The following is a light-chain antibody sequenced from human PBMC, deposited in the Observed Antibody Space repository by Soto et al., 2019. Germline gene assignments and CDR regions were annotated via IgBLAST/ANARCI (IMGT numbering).Light chain of an antibody. CDR2: EVS. Sequence: QSALTQPASVSGSPGQAITISCTGTSSDVGGYNSVSWYQQHPGKAPKLMISEVSNRPSGVSNRFSGSKSGNTASLTISGLQAEDGSDYYCSSYTTSSTLLYVFGTGTKLTVL. V-gene: IGLV2-14*01. J-gene: IGLJ1*01. CDR3: SSYTTSSTLLYV. CDR1: SSDVGGYNS.